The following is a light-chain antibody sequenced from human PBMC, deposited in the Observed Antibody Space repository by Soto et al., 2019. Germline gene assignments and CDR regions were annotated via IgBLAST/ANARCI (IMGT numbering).Light chain of an antibody. Sequence: QSALTQPASVSGSPGQSITISCTGTSTDVGGYKYVSWYQQHPGKAHKLMIYDVTSRPSGISNRFSGSKSGNTAFLIISGLQAEDEADYYCISYTSSATYVFGTGTKVTVL. CDR1: STDVGGYKY. J-gene: IGLJ1*01. V-gene: IGLV2-14*01. CDR2: DVT. CDR3: ISYTSSATYV.